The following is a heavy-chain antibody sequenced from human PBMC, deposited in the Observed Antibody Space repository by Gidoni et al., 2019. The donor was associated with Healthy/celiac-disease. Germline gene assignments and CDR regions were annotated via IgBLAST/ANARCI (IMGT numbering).Heavy chain of an antibody. CDR1: GFTFSSYS. Sequence: EVQLVESGGGLVKPGGSLRLSCAASGFTFSSYSMTWGRQAPGKGLEWVSSISRSSSYIYYEDSVKGRFTISRDNAKNSLYLQMNSLRAEDTAVYYCARDYGGCGGDCDSALDAFDIWGQGTMVTVSS. J-gene: IGHJ3*02. V-gene: IGHV3-21*01. CDR3: ARDYGGCGGDCDSALDAFDI. CDR2: ISRSSSYI. D-gene: IGHD2-21*02.